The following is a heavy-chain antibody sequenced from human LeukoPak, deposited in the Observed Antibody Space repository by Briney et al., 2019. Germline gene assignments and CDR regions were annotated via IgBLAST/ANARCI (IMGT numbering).Heavy chain of an antibody. J-gene: IGHJ6*04. V-gene: IGHV3-33*01. CDR3: ARTPLGYCSSTSCYGAYGLDV. D-gene: IGHD2-2*01. CDR2: IWYDGSNK. CDR1: GFTFSSYG. Sequence: GRSLRLSCAASGFTFSSYGMHWVRQAPGKGLEWVAVIWYDGSNKYYADSVKGRFTISRDNSKNTLYLQMNSLRAEDTAVYYCARTPLGYCSSTSCYGAYGLDVRGKGTTVTVSS.